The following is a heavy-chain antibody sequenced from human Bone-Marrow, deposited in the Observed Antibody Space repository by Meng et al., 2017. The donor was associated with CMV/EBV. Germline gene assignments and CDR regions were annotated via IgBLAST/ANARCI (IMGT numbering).Heavy chain of an antibody. V-gene: IGHV3-11*04. CDR2: ISSSGSTI. CDR3: ARDSDSSGSHFDY. J-gene: IGHJ4*02. D-gene: IGHD3-22*01. CDR1: GFTFSDYY. Sequence: GESLKISCAASGFTFSDYYMSWIRQAPGKGLEWVSYISSSGSTIYYADSVKGRFTISRDNAKNSLYLQMNSLRAEDTAVYYCARDSDSSGSHFDYWGQGTLVTVSS.